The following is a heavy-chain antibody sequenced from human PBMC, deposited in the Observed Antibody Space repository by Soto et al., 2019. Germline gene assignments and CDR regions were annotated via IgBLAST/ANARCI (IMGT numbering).Heavy chain of an antibody. CDR3: ARGIYDFWSSYDTWFDP. J-gene: IGHJ5*02. CDR2: INHSRST. V-gene: IGHV4-34*01. CDR1: GGSFTGYY. Sequence: PSETLSLTCAVYGGSFTGYYWSWIRQPPGKGLEWSGEINHSRSTNYNPSLKSRVTMSVDTSKDQFSLKLSSVTGADTAVYYCARGIYDFWSSYDTWFDPWGQGTLVTVSS. D-gene: IGHD3-3*01.